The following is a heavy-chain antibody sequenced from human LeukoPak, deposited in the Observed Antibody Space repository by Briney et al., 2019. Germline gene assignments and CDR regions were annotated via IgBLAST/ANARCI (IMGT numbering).Heavy chain of an antibody. J-gene: IGHJ5*02. D-gene: IGHD6-6*01. V-gene: IGHV1-18*01. CDR3: ARAAVQLGWFDP. CDR2: ISAYNGNT. CDR1: GHTFTSYG. Sequence: GASVKVSCKASGHTFTSYGISWVRQAPGQGLECMGWISAYNGNTNYAQKLQGRVTMTTDTSTSTAYMELRSLRSDDTAVYYCARAAVQLGWFDPWGQGTLVTVSS.